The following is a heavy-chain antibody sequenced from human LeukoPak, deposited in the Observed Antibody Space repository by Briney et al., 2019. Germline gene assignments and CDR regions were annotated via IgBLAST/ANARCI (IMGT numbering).Heavy chain of an antibody. CDR1: GGSFSGYY. D-gene: IGHD2-2*01. J-gene: IGHJ5*02. CDR3: ARRTDIVVVPAARGGWFDP. Sequence: SETLSLTCAVYGGSFSGYYWSWIRQPPGKGLEWIGEINHSGSTNYNPSLKSRVTISVDTSKNQFSLKLSSVTAADTAVYYCARRTDIVVVPAARGGWFDPWGQGTLVTVSS. CDR2: INHSGST. V-gene: IGHV4-34*01.